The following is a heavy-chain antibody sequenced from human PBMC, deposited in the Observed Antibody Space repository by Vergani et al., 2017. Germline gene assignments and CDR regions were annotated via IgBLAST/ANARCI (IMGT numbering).Heavy chain of an antibody. CDR3: ATANYCSGSYYTPFYYCYYMDV. D-gene: IGHD3-10*01. CDR1: GYTLTELS. V-gene: IGHV1-24*01. CDR2: FDPEDGET. J-gene: IGHJ6*03. Sequence: QVQLVQSGAEVKKPGASVKVSCKVSGYTLTELSMHWVRQAPGKGLEWMGGFDPEDGETIYAQKFQGRVTMTEDTSTDTAYRELSSLGSVDPALYYCATANYCSGSYYTPFYYCYYMDVWGKGTTVTVSS.